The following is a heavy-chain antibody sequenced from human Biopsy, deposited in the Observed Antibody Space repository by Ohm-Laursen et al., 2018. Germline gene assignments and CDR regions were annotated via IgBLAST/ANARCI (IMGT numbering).Heavy chain of an antibody. CDR1: GFSLSARGMC. D-gene: IGHD1-1*01. CDR3: ARTPILIVSTGLVYRHRRHLQGMDV. CDR2: VDWDDYK. Sequence: TQTLTLTCSFSGFSLSARGMCVSWIRQAPGKALEWLARVDWDDYKDYSASLQTKLSISKDTSNDQVVLTVNNVDPADTATYYCARTPILIVSTGLVYRHRRHLQGMDVWGQGITVTVS. V-gene: IGHV2-70*11. J-gene: IGHJ6*02.